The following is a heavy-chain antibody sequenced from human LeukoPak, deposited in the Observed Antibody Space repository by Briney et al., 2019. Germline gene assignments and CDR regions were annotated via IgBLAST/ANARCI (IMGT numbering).Heavy chain of an antibody. J-gene: IGHJ6*02. D-gene: IGHD3-9*01. V-gene: IGHV1-2*02. Sequence: ASVKVSCTASGYTFTGYYMHWVRQAPGQGLEWMGWIKSNSGGTNYAQKFQGRVTMTRDTSISTAYMELSRLRSDDTAVYYCARVLILTGPHHSMDVWGQGTTVTV. CDR2: IKSNSGGT. CDR1: GYTFTGYY. CDR3: ARVLILTGPHHSMDV.